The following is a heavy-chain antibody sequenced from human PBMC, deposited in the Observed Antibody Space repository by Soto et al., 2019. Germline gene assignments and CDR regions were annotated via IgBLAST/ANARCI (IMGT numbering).Heavy chain of an antibody. CDR1: GYPFTHYG. CDR3: AREESFDRTYYSGIDV. V-gene: IGHV1-18*01. J-gene: IGHJ6*02. D-gene: IGHD3-10*01. Sequence: QVQLVQSGAEVKMPGASVRVSCKSSGYPFTHYGITWIRQAPGQGLEWMGWISPFNGNTNYGQTVQGRVTLTTETSTSTVYMELRSLRSDDTAVYSCAREESFDRTYYSGIDVWGQGTTVSVSS. CDR2: ISPFNGNT.